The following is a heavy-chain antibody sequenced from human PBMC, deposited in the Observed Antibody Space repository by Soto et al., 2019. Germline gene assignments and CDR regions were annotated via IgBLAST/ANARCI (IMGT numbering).Heavy chain of an antibody. CDR2: ISAYNGNT. V-gene: IGHV1-18*01. Sequence: ASVKVSCKASGYTFTSYGISWVRQAPGQGLEWMGWISAYNGNTNYAQKLQGRVTMTTDTSTSTAYMELRSLRPDDTAVYYCAREAVAGTLEYYYYYGMDVWGQGTTVTVS. CDR1: GYTFTSYG. CDR3: AREAVAGTLEYYYYYGMDV. D-gene: IGHD6-19*01. J-gene: IGHJ6*02.